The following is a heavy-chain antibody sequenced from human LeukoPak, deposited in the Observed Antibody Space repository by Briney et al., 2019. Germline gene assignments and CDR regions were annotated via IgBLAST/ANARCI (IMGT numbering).Heavy chain of an antibody. CDR3: ARGVHSVLEWLSSLYYYYGMDV. D-gene: IGHD3-3*01. Sequence: ASVKVSCKASGYTFTSYYMHWVRQAPGQGLEWRGIINPSGGGTSYAQKFQGRVTMTRDTSTSTVYMELSSLRSEDTAVYYCARGVHSVLEWLSSLYYYYGMDVWGQGTTVTVSS. CDR2: INPSGGGT. J-gene: IGHJ6*02. CDR1: GYTFTSYY. V-gene: IGHV1-46*01.